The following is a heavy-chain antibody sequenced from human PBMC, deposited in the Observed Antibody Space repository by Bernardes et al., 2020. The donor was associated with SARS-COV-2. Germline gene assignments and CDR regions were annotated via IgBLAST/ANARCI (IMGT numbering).Heavy chain of an antibody. Sequence: ASVKVSCKASGYTFTSYGISWVRQAPGQGLEWMGWISAYNGNTDYAPKFQARVTMTTDTSTSTAYMGLRSLRSDDTAVYYCARDDSSSPYYYYGMDVWGQGTTVTVSS. J-gene: IGHJ6*02. CDR1: GYTFTSYG. V-gene: IGHV1-18*01. D-gene: IGHD6-6*01. CDR3: ARDDSSSPYYYYGMDV. CDR2: ISAYNGNT.